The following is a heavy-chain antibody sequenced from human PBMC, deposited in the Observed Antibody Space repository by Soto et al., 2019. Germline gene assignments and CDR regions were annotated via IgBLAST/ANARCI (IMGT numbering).Heavy chain of an antibody. CDR2: ISYDGSNK. V-gene: IGHV3-30*03. Sequence: QTGGSLRLSCAASGFTLSSYGMHWVRQAPGKGLEWVAVISYDGSNKYYADSVKGRFTISRDNSKNTLYLQMNSLRAEDTAVYYCARERRDGYNVAFDIWGQGTMVTVSS. J-gene: IGHJ3*02. D-gene: IGHD5-12*01. CDR3: ARERRDGYNVAFDI. CDR1: GFTLSSYG.